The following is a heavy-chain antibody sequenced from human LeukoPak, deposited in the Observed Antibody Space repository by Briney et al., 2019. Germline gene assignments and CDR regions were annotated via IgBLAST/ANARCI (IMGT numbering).Heavy chain of an antibody. J-gene: IGHJ4*02. V-gene: IGHV1-69*13. Sequence: SVKVSCKDSGGTFSSYAISWVRQAPGQGLEWMGGIIPIFGTANYAQKFQGRVTITADESTSTAYMELSSLRSEDTAVYYCAGTGTKTYYYDSSGYYYDWGQGTLVTVSS. D-gene: IGHD3-22*01. CDR1: GGTFSSYA. CDR3: AGTGTKTYYYDSSGYYYD. CDR2: IIPIFGTA.